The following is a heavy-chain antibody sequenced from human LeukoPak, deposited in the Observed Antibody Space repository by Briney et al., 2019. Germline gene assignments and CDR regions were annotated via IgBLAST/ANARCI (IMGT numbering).Heavy chain of an antibody. V-gene: IGHV1-18*01. CDR3: ARGAPGDSVLADY. J-gene: IGHJ4*02. Sequence: ASVKVFCKTSGYTFSIYGVSWVRQAPGQGLEWLGWISAHNGNTNYAQKVQGKVQGRVTMTTETSTSTAYMELRSLTSDDTAVYYCARGAPGDSVLADYWGQGTLVTVSS. CDR2: ISAHNGNT. CDR1: GYTFSIYG. D-gene: IGHD2/OR15-2a*01.